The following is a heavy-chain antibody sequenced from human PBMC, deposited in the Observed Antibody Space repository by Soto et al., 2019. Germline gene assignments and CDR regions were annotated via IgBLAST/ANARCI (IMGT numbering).Heavy chain of an antibody. CDR3: AKIHSGSSEDAFDV. CDR1: GFTFSSYA. J-gene: IGHJ3*01. V-gene: IGHV3-23*01. D-gene: IGHD6-19*01. Sequence: EVQLLESGGGLVQPGGSQRLSCAASGFTFSSYAMSWVRQGPGKGLERVTLISGSGGVTDYADAVKGRFTVSRDNSKNTMYLELNSLPAGDTAIYYCAKIHSGSSEDAFDVWGQGTVVTVSS. CDR2: ISGSGGVT.